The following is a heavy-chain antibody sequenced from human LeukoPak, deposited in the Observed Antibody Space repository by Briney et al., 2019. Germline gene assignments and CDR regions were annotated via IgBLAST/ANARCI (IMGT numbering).Heavy chain of an antibody. D-gene: IGHD6-13*01. J-gene: IGHJ4*02. CDR1: GFTFSSYS. CDR3: ARAGYSSSWYADY. CDR2: ISSSSSTI. V-gene: IGHV3-48*01. Sequence: GGSLRLSCAASGFTFSSYSMNWVRQAPGKGLEWVSYISSSSSTIYYADSVKGRFTISRDNAKNSLYLQMNSLRAEDTAVYYCARAGYSSSWYADYWGQGTLVTVSS.